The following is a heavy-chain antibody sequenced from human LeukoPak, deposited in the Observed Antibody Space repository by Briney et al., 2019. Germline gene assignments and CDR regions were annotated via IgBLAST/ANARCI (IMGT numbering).Heavy chain of an antibody. CDR2: INPSGGST. CDR3: ARVRYSYGHGDY. CDR1: GYTFTSYY. J-gene: IGHJ4*02. Sequence: ASVKVSCKASGYTFTSYYMHWVRQAPGQGLEWVGIINPSGGSTSYAQKFQGRVTMTRDTSTSTVYMELSSLRSEDTAVYYCARVRYSYGHGDYWGQGTLVTVSS. D-gene: IGHD5-18*01. V-gene: IGHV1-46*01.